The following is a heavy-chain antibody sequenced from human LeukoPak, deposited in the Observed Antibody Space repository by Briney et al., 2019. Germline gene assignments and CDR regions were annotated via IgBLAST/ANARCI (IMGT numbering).Heavy chain of an antibody. CDR3: ARSDYGDYEGTRIDY. CDR2: IYHSGST. Sequence: SETLSLTCTVSGYSISSGYYWGWIRQPPGKGLEWIGSIYHSGSTYYNPSLKSRVTISVDTSKNQFSLKLSSVTAADTAVYYCARSDYGDYEGTRIDYWGQGTLVTVSS. CDR1: GYSISSGYY. J-gene: IGHJ4*02. V-gene: IGHV4-38-2*02. D-gene: IGHD4-17*01.